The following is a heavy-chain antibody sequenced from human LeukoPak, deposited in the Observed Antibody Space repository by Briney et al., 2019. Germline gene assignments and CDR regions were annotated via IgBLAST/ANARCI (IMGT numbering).Heavy chain of an antibody. Sequence: GGSLRLSCAASGFTFSSYWMHWVRQAPGKGLVWVSRINSDGSSTNYADSVKGRFTISRDNAKNSLYLQMNSLRAEDMALYYCAKGIFGELLYWFDYWGQGTLVTVSS. CDR2: INSDGSST. D-gene: IGHD3-10*01. J-gene: IGHJ4*02. V-gene: IGHV3-74*01. CDR3: AKGIFGELLYWFDY. CDR1: GFTFSSYW.